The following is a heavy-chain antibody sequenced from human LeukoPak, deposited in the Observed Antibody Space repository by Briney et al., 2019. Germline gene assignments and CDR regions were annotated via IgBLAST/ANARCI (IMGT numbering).Heavy chain of an antibody. CDR2: IYHSGST. V-gene: IGHV4-30-2*01. J-gene: IGHJ4*02. Sequence: SQTLSLTCAVSGGSISSGGYSWSWIRQPPGKGLEWIGYIYHSGSTYYNPSLKSRVTISVDRSKNQFSLKLSSVTAAGTAVYYCARVRGSEFDYWGQGTLVTVSS. D-gene: IGHD3-16*01. CDR1: GGSISSGGYS. CDR3: ARVRGSEFDY.